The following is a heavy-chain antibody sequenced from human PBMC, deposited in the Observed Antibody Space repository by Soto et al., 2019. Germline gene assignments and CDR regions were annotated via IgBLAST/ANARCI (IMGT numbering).Heavy chain of an antibody. CDR3: ARDGRGYYDSSGYYPFDY. CDR1: GYSFASYY. D-gene: IGHD3-22*01. V-gene: IGHV1-46*01. Sequence: GASVKVSCKACGYSFASYYMRWVRQAPVQVLEWMGIINPSGGSTSYAQKFQGRVTMTRDTSTSTVYMELSSLRSEDTAVYYCARDGRGYYDSSGYYPFDYWGQGTLVTSPQ. J-gene: IGHJ4*02. CDR2: INPSGGST.